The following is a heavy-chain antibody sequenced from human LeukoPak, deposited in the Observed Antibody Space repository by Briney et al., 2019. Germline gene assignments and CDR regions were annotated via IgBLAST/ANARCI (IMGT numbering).Heavy chain of an antibody. J-gene: IGHJ5*02. D-gene: IGHD6-13*01. Sequence: ASVKVPCKASGYTFTSYAMHWVRQAPGQRLEWMGWINAGNGNTKYSQKFQGRVTITRDTSASTAYMELSSLRSEDTAVYYCASGSSWSNNWFDPWGQGTLVTVSS. CDR3: ASGSSWSNNWFDP. V-gene: IGHV1-3*01. CDR2: INAGNGNT. CDR1: GYTFTSYA.